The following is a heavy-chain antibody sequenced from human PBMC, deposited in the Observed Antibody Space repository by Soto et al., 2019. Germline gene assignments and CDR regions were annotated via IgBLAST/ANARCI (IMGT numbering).Heavy chain of an antibody. Sequence: TLSLTCTVSGDSISSYRWSWIRQPAGKGLEWIGRLNTYGNTHYNPSLKSRVTVSVDTSRNQFFLTLRSVTAADSAVYHCGRESGETWDYEASWGQGTPVTVSS. J-gene: IGHJ5*02. D-gene: IGHD1-7*01. CDR2: LNTYGNT. CDR1: GDSISSYR. V-gene: IGHV4-4*07. CDR3: GRESGETWDYEAS.